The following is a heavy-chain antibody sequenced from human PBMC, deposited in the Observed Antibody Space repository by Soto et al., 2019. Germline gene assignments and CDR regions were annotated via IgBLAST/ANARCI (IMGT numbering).Heavy chain of an antibody. CDR2: IDSRGRTL. V-gene: IGHV3-11*01. CDR1: GFTFTDYS. D-gene: IGHD6-6*01. CDR3: ARQAARNYIDS. J-gene: IGHJ4*02. Sequence: GGSLRLSCAASGFTFTDYSMSWIRQAPGKGPEWLAFIDSRGRTLSYADSVKGRFTISRDNAKNSLYLQMHSLRADDTAVYYCARQAARNYIDSWGQGDVVTVSS.